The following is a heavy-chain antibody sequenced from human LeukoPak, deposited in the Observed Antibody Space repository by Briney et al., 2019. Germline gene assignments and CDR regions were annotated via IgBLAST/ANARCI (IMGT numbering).Heavy chain of an antibody. CDR3: AKAETSITMIVTDAFDI. CDR1: GFTFDDYA. Sequence: GGSLRLSCAASGFTFDDYAMHWVRQAPGKGLEWVSGISWNSGSIGYADSVKGRFTISRDNAKNSLYLQMNSLRAEDTALYYCAKAETSITMIVTDAFDIWGQGTMVTVSS. J-gene: IGHJ3*02. CDR2: ISWNSGSI. D-gene: IGHD3-22*01. V-gene: IGHV3-9*01.